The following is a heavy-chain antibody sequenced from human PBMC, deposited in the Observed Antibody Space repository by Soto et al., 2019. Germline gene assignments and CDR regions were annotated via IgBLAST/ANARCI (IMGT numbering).Heavy chain of an antibody. J-gene: IGHJ4*02. V-gene: IGHV1-18*01. Sequence: QVQLVQSGAEVKKPGASVKVSCKASGYTFTSYGISWVRQAPGQGLEWMGWIRAYNGNTNYAQKLQGRVTMNTDTSKSTAYMKLRSLRSDDTAVYYCARDSGDYDFWSGYYTGYFDYWGQGTLVTVSS. D-gene: IGHD3-3*01. CDR1: GYTFTSYG. CDR3: ARDSGDYDFWSGYYTGYFDY. CDR2: IRAYNGNT.